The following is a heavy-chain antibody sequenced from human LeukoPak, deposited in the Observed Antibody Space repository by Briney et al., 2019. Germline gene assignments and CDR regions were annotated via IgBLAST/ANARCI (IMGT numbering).Heavy chain of an antibody. V-gene: IGHV3-30*03. CDR3: ARARGDSSGYWDDAFDI. J-gene: IGHJ3*02. CDR1: GFTFSSYG. CDR2: ISYDGSNK. D-gene: IGHD3-22*01. Sequence: GGSLRLSCAASGFTFSSYGMHWVRQAPGKGLEWVAVISYDGSNKYYADSVKGRFTISRDNSKNTLYLQMNSLRAEDTAVYYCARARGDSSGYWDDAFDIWGQGTMVTVSS.